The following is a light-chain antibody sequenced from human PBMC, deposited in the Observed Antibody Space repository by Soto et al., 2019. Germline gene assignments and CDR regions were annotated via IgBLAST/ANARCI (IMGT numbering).Light chain of an antibody. CDR3: QLSLSTPYI. CDR2: AAS. J-gene: IGKJ2*01. Sequence: DIQMTQAPSSLAASVGDRVTITCRASQSIGTCLNWYQQKIGKAPKLLIYAASSLQSGVPSRFSGSGSGTDFTLTISSLQPEDFATYYCQLSLSTPYIFGQGTNLEIK. CDR1: QSIGTC. V-gene: IGKV1-39*01.